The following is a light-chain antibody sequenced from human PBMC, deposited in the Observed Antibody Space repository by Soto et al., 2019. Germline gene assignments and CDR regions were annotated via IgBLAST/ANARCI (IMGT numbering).Light chain of an antibody. CDR2: AAS. J-gene: IGKJ1*01. Sequence: DIQMTQSPSSLSASVGDRVTITCRASQSISSYLNWYQQKPGKAPKLLIYAASSLQSGVPPRFSGSGSGTDFTLTISSLQPEEFATYYCQQSYSTPRTFGQGTKVDIK. V-gene: IGKV1-39*01. CDR1: QSISSY. CDR3: QQSYSTPRT.